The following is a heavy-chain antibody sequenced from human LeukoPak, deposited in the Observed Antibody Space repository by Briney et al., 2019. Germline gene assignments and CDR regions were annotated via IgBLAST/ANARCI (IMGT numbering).Heavy chain of an antibody. J-gene: IGHJ4*02. V-gene: IGHV1-24*01. D-gene: IGHD6-13*01. CDR2: FDPEEGET. CDR1: GHTLTGLS. Sequence: ASVKDSCKVSGHTLTGLSMHWVRQAPGKGLEWMGGFDPEEGETTYAQKFQGRVTMTADTSTDTAYMDLSSLRSEDTAVYYCTTDLAIAAAGTYTSIDYWGQGTQVTVSS. CDR3: TTDLAIAAAGTYTSIDY.